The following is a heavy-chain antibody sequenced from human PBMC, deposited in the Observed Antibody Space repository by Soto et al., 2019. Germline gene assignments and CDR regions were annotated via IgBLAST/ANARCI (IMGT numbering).Heavy chain of an antibody. V-gene: IGHV1-46*01. D-gene: IGHD2-2*01. CDR1: GYTFTSYN. Sequence: QVQLVQSGAEVKKPGASVKVSCKTSGYTFTSYNMHWVRQAAGQGLEWMGMINSKGGSTRYAKKFQGRATMTRDTSTSTVYMELSNLRSEDTAVYYCVRSPAAFHGMDVWGHGTTVTVSS. J-gene: IGHJ6*02. CDR3: VRSPAAFHGMDV. CDR2: INSKGGST.